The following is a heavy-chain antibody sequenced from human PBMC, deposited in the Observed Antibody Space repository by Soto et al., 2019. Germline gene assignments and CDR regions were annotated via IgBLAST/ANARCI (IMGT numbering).Heavy chain of an antibody. J-gene: IGHJ6*02. CDR3: ARIRRWFGELPTYYYYYGMEV. CDR1: GFSLSTSGKC. CDR2: IDWDDDK. D-gene: IGHD3-10*01. V-gene: IGHV2-70*01. Sequence: TGATPGKPTQSLTLTCTFSGFSLSTSGKCVSWIRQPPGKALEWLALIDWDDDKYYSTSLKTRLTISKDTSKNQVVLTMTNMDPVDTATYYRARIRRWFGELPTYYYYYGMEVWGQGTTVTVSS.